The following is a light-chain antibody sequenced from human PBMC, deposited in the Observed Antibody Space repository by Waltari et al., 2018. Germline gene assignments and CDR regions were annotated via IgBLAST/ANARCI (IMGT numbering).Light chain of an antibody. CDR2: GAS. CDR1: QSVSST. J-gene: IGKJ4*01. Sequence: EIVMTQSPATLSVSPAERATLACRASQSVSSTLAWYQQNPGQAPRLLIYGASTRATGIPARFSGSGSGTEFTLTISSLQSEDFAVYYCQQYNNWPLTFGGGTKVEIK. CDR3: QQYNNWPLT. V-gene: IGKV3-15*01.